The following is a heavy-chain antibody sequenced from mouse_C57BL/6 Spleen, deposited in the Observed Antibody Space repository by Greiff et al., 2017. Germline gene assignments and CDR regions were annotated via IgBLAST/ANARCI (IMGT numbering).Heavy chain of an antibody. CDR3: ARRDYGPSMEY. Sequence: VQLQQSGPELVKPGASVKIPCKASGYTFTDYNMAWVKQNHGKSLEWIGDINPNNGCTIYNQKFKGKATLTVDKSSSTAYMELRSLTSEDTAVYYCARRDYGPSMEYWGQGTSVTVSS. J-gene: IGHJ4*01. CDR2: INPNNGCT. V-gene: IGHV1-18*01. D-gene: IGHD1-1*01. CDR1: GYTFTDYN.